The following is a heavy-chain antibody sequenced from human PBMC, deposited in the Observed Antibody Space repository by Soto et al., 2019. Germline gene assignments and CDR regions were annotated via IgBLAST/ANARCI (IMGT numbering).Heavy chain of an antibody. J-gene: IGHJ4*02. CDR3: ATVQWLDNYFDY. CDR1: GYSFTSYG. D-gene: IGHD6-19*01. V-gene: IGHV1-18*01. CDR2: ISGYNGET. Sequence: QVQLVQSGAEVKKPGGSVKVSCKASGYSFTSYGISWVRQAPGQGLEWMAWISGYNGETNYAQKFQGRLTMTTDTSTSTAYMELRSLRSDDTAVYYCATVQWLDNYFDYWGQGTLVTVSS.